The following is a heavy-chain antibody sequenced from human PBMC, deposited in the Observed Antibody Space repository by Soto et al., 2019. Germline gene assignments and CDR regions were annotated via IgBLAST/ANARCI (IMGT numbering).Heavy chain of an antibody. CDR3: ARGPTYQTYKDNRSAHQFDY. Sequence: SETLSLTCTVSGGSISSGDYFWSWIRQPPGKGLEWIGYIYYSGSTYYDPSLKSRVTISVDTSKNQFSLKLSSVTAADTAVYYCARGPTYQTYKDNRSAHQFDYWGQGTLVTVAS. CDR2: IYYSGST. D-gene: IGHD2-15*01. V-gene: IGHV4-30-4*01. J-gene: IGHJ4*02. CDR1: GGSISSGDYF.